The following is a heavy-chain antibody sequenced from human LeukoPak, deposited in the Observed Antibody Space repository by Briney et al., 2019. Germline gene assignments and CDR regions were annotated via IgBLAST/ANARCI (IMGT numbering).Heavy chain of an antibody. Sequence: GGSLRLSCAASGFTFNSYEMDWVRQAPGKGLEWVSYISSSGSTIYYADSVKGRFTIPRDNSKNTLYLQMNSLRAEDTAVYYCAKSGLNRFDYWGQGTLVTVSS. J-gene: IGHJ4*02. D-gene: IGHD2-15*01. CDR3: AKSGLNRFDY. V-gene: IGHV3-48*03. CDR2: ISSSGSTI. CDR1: GFTFNSYE.